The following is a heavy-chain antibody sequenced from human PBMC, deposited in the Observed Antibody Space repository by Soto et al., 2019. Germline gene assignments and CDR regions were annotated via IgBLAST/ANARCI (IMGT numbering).Heavy chain of an antibody. CDR3: ARHEGWTGPDQ. J-gene: IGHJ5*02. V-gene: IGHV4-4*02. D-gene: IGHD2-8*02. Sequence: QVHLQESGPGLVKPSETLSLTCAVSGGSIGSGGWWRWVRQPPGKGLEWIAEIFHDGNTNYSPSLKGRVTISVDKSQNQFSLNVYYVTAADTAVYHCARHEGWTGPDQWGQGTLVTVSS. CDR2: IFHDGNT. CDR1: GGSIGSGGW.